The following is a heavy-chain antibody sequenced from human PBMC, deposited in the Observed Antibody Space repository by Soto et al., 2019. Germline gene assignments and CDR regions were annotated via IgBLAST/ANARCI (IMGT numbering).Heavy chain of an antibody. J-gene: IGHJ5*02. V-gene: IGHV1-24*01. Sequence: QVQLVQSGAEVKKPGASVKVSCKVSGYPLPELSMHWVRQAPGKGLECMGGFDNEDGETIYAQKFQGRVTMTEDTSTDTAYMELGRLISEDTAVYYCATDRRIVGATTRVWGWFDPWGQGTLVTVSS. CDR2: FDNEDGET. D-gene: IGHD1-26*01. CDR1: GYPLPELS. CDR3: ATDRRIVGATTRVWGWFDP.